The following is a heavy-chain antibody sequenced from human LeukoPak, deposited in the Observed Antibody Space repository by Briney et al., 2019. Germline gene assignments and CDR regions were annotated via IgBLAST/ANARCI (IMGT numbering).Heavy chain of an antibody. CDR1: GFTFSSYW. V-gene: IGHV3-7*01. J-gene: IGHJ4*02. CDR3: ARGIIAVAGRRFDY. CDR2: IKQDGSEK. Sequence: GGSLRLSCAASGFTFSSYWMSWVRQAPGKGLEWVANIKQDGSEKYYVDSVKGRFTISRDNAKNSLYLQMNSLRAEDTAVYYCARGIIAVAGRRFDYWGQGTLVTVSS. D-gene: IGHD6-19*01.